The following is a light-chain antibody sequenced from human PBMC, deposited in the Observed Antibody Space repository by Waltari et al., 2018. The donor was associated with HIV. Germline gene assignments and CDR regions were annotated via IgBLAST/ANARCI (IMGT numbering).Light chain of an antibody. V-gene: IGKV3-20*01. Sequence: EIVLTQSPGTLSLSPGERATLSCRASQSVSGTSLAWYQQKPGQPPRLLIYDASIRATGIPDRCSGSGSGTDFTLTITRLEPEDFAVYCCQQYGTSPLTFGGGTKVEIK. J-gene: IGKJ4*01. CDR1: QSVSGTS. CDR3: QQYGTSPLT. CDR2: DAS.